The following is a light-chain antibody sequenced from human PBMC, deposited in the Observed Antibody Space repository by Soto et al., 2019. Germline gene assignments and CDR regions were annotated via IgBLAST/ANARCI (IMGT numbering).Light chain of an antibody. CDR3: QQYNNWPLT. CDR2: GAS. Sequence: EIVMTQSPATLSVSPGERATLSCRASQSVSNDLDWYQQKPDQAPRLLIYGASNRAAGVPGRCGGSGSGTEFALTISSLQSEDFGVYYCQQYNNWPLTFGGGTKVEIK. CDR1: QSVSND. V-gene: IGKV3-15*01. J-gene: IGKJ4*02.